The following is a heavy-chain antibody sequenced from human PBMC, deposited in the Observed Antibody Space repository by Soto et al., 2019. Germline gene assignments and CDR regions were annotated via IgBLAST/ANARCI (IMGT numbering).Heavy chain of an antibody. V-gene: IGHV1-18*01. CDR1: VYTFTSYG. CDR2: ISAYNGNT. J-gene: IGHJ4*02. D-gene: IGHD3-16*01. CDR3: ARVVMITFGGVIVPGHFDY. Sequence: ASVKVSCKASVYTFTSYGISWVRQAPGQGLEWMGWISAYNGNTNYAQKLQGRVTMTTDTSTSTAYMELRSLRSDDTAVYYCARVVMITFGGVIVPGHFDYWGQGTLVTVSS.